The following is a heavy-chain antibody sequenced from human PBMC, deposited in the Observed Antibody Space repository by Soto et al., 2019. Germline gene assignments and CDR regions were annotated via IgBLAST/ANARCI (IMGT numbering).Heavy chain of an antibody. D-gene: IGHD6-6*01. J-gene: IGHJ4*02. V-gene: IGHV4-4*07. CDR3: AREEQVGYFDY. Sequence: SETLSLTCTVSGGSIIGFFWSWIRQPAGKEPEWIGRVYTSGNTNYNPSLKSRLTMSLDMSENLLSLNLRSVTAADTAVYFCAREEQVGYFDYWGQGALVTVSS. CDR2: VYTSGNT. CDR1: GGSIIGFF.